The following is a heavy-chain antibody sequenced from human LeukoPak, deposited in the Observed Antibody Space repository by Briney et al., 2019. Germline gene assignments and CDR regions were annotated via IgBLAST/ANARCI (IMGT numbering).Heavy chain of an antibody. CDR2: IYHSGST. Sequence: SETLSLTCTVSGGSISSGGYYWSWIRQPPGKGLEWIGYIYHSGSTYYNPSLKSRVTISVDRSKNQFSLKLSSVTAADTAVYYCARGGSSSWYEGTFDYWGQGTLVTVSS. CDR3: ARGGSSSWYEGTFDY. V-gene: IGHV4-30-2*01. D-gene: IGHD6-13*01. CDR1: GGSISSGGYY. J-gene: IGHJ4*02.